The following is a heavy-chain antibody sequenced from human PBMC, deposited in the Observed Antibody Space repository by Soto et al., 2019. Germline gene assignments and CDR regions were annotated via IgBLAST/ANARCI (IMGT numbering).Heavy chain of an antibody. CDR3: VKNVVGATTLREYYFDY. J-gene: IGHJ4*02. V-gene: IGHV3-64D*08. D-gene: IGHD1-26*01. Sequence: PGGSLRLSCSASGFNFSNYSMHWVRQATGKGLEYVSAISSNGGSTYYADSVKGRFTISRDNSKNTLYLQMSSLRAEDTAVYYCVKNVVGATTLREYYFDYWGQGTLVTVSS. CDR1: GFNFSNYS. CDR2: ISSNGGST.